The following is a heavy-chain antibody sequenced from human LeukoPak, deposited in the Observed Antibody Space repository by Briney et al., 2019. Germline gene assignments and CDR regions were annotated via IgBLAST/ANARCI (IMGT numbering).Heavy chain of an antibody. CDR1: GFTFNNYA. J-gene: IGHJ4*02. V-gene: IGHV3-23*01. D-gene: IGHD1-26*01. CDR2: FSGSGGST. CDR3: AKGSRLYTGSSGNYFDY. Sequence: GGSLRLSCAASGFTFNNYAMSWGRQAPGKGLEWVAAFSGSGGSTNYADSVKGRFTISRENSKTSLYLQMSSLRAEATALYYCAKGSRLYTGSSGNYFDYWGQGTLATVSS.